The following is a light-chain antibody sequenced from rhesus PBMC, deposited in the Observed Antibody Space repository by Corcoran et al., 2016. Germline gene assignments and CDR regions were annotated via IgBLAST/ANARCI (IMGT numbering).Light chain of an antibody. CDR1: SIDIGGYNY. J-gene: IGLJ1*01. CDR3: CSYAGSYTYI. V-gene: IGLV2-32*01. Sequence: QAALTQPRSVSGSPGQSVPISCTGTSIDIGGYNYVSWYQQHPGTAPKLMIYEVSKRPSGVSDRFSGSKSGNTASLTISGLQAEDEADYFCCSYAGSYTYIFGAGTRLTVL. CDR2: EVS.